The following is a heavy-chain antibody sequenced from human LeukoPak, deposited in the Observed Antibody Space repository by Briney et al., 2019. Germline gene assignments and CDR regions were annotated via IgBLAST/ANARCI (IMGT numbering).Heavy chain of an antibody. D-gene: IGHD5-24*01. Sequence: PSETLSLTCTVSGYSISSGYYWGWIRHPPGKGLEWIGSIYHSGSTYYNPSLKSRVTISVDTSKNQFSLKLSSVTTADTAVYYCANMRWLQLKSFDYWGQGTLVTVSS. J-gene: IGHJ4*02. V-gene: IGHV4-38-2*02. CDR2: IYHSGST. CDR3: ANMRWLQLKSFDY. CDR1: GYSISSGYY.